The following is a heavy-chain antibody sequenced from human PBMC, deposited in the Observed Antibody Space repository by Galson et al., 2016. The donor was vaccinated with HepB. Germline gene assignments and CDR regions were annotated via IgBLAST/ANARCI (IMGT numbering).Heavy chain of an antibody. J-gene: IGHJ4*02. CDR3: ARGVGGLYYLDY. CDR1: GYS. D-gene: IGHD2-15*01. CDR2: INPSGDRT. Sequence: SVKVSCKASGYSVFWVRQAPGQGLEWMGIINPSGDRTSYAQRFQGRVIMTRDTSTSTVYMELSSMRSEDTAVYYCARGVGGLYYLDYWGQGTLVSVSS. V-gene: IGHV1-46*01.